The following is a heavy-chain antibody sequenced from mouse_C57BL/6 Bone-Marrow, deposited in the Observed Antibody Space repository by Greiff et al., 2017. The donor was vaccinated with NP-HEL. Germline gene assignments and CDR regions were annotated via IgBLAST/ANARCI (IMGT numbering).Heavy chain of an antibody. Sequence: EVKLVESGGGLVKPGGSLKLSCAASGFTFSSYTMSWVRQTPEKRLEWVATISGGGGNTYYPDSVKGRFTISRDDAKNTLYLQMSSLRSEDTALYYCARQYYYGSFDYWGQGTTLTVSS. V-gene: IGHV5-9*01. J-gene: IGHJ2*01. CDR2: ISGGGGNT. D-gene: IGHD1-1*01. CDR3: ARQYYYGSFDY. CDR1: GFTFSSYT.